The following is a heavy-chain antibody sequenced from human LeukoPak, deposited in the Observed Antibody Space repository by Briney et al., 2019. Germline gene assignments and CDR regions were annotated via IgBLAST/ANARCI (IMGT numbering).Heavy chain of an antibody. D-gene: IGHD3-22*01. CDR2: INHSGST. Sequence: PSETLSLTCAVYGGSFSGYYWSWIRQPPGKGLEWIGEINHSGSTNYNPSLKSRVTISVDTSKNQFSLKLGSVTAADTAVYYCARARYYYDSSGYYRFGYWGQGTLVTVSS. CDR3: ARARYYYDSSGYYRFGY. J-gene: IGHJ4*02. V-gene: IGHV4-34*01. CDR1: GGSFSGYY.